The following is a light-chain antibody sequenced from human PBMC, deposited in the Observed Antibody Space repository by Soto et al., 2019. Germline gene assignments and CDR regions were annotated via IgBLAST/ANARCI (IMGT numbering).Light chain of an antibody. CDR1: QSVSSN. J-gene: IGKJ1*01. V-gene: IGKV3-15*01. CDR3: QQYNNWPQWT. Sequence: IVMTQSQATLSVSPGERATLSCRASQSVSSNLAWYQQKPGQAPRLLIYGASTRATGIPARFSCSGSGTEFTLTICSLQSEDFAVYYCQQYNNWPQWTFGQGTKMQIK. CDR2: GAS.